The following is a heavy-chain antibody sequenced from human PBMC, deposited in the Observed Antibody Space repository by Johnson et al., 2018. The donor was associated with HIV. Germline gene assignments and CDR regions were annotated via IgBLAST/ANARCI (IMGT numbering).Heavy chain of an antibody. CDR1: VFTFSSYG. Sequence: QVQLVESGGGVVQPGRSLRLSCAASVFTFSSYGMHWVRQAPGKGLEWVSVISYDGSNKNYADSVKGRFTISRDNSKNTLYLQMNSLRAEDTAVYYCAKDQFPAYSNSLFPDAFDIWGQGTMVTVSS. CDR3: AKDQFPAYSNSLFPDAFDI. V-gene: IGHV3-30*18. J-gene: IGHJ3*02. D-gene: IGHD6-6*01. CDR2: ISYDGSNK.